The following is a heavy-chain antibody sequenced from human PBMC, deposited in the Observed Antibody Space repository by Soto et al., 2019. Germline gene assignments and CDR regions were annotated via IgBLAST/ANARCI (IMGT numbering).Heavy chain of an antibody. D-gene: IGHD3-3*01. CDR3: VRSRSGAVPDSFGY. CDR1: GFMFSRYA. CDR2: ISKDGSVK. Sequence: QVQLVESGGRVVQPGGSLRLSCAASGFMFSRYAIQWVRQAPGKGLEWVAVISKDGSVKYYTDSVRGRFTISRDKSKNTVYLEMNNMRDDDTAVFYCVRSRSGAVPDSFGYWGQGTLVTVSS. J-gene: IGHJ4*02. V-gene: IGHV3-30-3*01.